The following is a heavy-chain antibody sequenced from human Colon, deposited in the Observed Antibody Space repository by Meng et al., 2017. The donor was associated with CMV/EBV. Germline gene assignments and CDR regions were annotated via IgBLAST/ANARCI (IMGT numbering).Heavy chain of an antibody. Sequence: VKVSCKASGYTFTGYYMHWVRQAPGQGLEWMGWINPNSGGTNYAQKFQGRVTMTRDTSISTAYMELSRLRSDDTAVYYCARGRSGSNWNYDGWGQGTLVTVSS. CDR2: INPNSGGT. J-gene: IGHJ4*02. V-gene: IGHV1-2*02. CDR1: GYTFTGYY. D-gene: IGHD1-7*01. CDR3: ARGRSGSNWNYDG.